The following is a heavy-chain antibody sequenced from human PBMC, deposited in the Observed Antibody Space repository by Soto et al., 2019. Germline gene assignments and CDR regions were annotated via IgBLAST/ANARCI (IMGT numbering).Heavy chain of an antibody. V-gene: IGHV3-21*01. CDR2: ISKSSIYI. D-gene: IGHD3-3*01. CDR3: AKGYYSGDDHSNYNWFDP. Sequence: PGGSLRLSCAGSGFTFSIYSMHWVRQAPGKGLEWVSSISKSSIYIFYADSVKGRFTISRDNAKNSLYLQMNSLRAEDTAVYYCAKGYYSGDDHSNYNWFDPWGQGTLVTVSS. J-gene: IGHJ5*02. CDR1: GFTFSIYS.